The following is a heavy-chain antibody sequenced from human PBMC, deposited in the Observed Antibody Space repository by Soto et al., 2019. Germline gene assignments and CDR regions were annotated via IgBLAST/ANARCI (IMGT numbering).Heavy chain of an antibody. V-gene: IGHV1-2*02. CDR1: GYSFTGYY. D-gene: IGHD2-8*02. CDR2: INPDSGAT. J-gene: IGHJ4*02. Sequence: ASVKVSCKASGYSFTGYYIHWVRQAPGQGLEWMGWINPDSGATNYAQNFQGRVTLTSDTSISTASMDLTSLTSDDTAVYYCARGDYGTGGYPFPYFDYWGQGTLVTVS. CDR3: ARGDYGTGGYPFPYFDY.